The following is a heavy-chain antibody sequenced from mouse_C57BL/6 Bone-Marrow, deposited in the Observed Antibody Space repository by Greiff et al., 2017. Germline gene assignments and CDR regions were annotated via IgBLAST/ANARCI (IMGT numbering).Heavy chain of an antibody. Sequence: EVHLVESGGDLVKPGGSLKLSCAASGFTFSSYGMSWVRQTPDKRLEWVATISSGGSYTYYPDSVKGRFTISRDNAKNTLYLQMSSLKSEDTAMYYCARPDRRLRPWYFDVWGTGTTVTVSS. D-gene: IGHD2-4*01. CDR3: ARPDRRLRPWYFDV. V-gene: IGHV5-6*01. CDR2: ISSGGSYT. CDR1: GFTFSSYG. J-gene: IGHJ1*03.